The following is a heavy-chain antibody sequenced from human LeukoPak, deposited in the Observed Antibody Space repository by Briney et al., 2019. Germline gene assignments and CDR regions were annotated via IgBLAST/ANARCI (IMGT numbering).Heavy chain of an antibody. CDR2: ISSSSSYT. J-gene: IGHJ4*02. CDR1: GFTFSSYW. D-gene: IGHD2-2*01. V-gene: IGHV3-21*05. Sequence: GGSLRLSCAASGFTFSSYWMSWVRQAPGKGLEWVSYISSSSSYTNYADSVKGRFTISRDNAKNSLYLQMNSLRAEDTAVYYCARGGSTSSDYWGQGTLVTVSS. CDR3: ARGGSTSSDY.